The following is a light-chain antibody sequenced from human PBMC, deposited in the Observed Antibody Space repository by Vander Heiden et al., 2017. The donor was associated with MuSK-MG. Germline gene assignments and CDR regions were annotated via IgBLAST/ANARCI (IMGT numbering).Light chain of an antibody. CDR3: QQDDRPPFT. Sequence: DIVMTQSPDSLAVSLGERATINCKSSQSVLYSSNNKNYLAWYQQKPGQPPKLLMCWASARESGVPDRCSGSGSGADFTRTIGSLQAKDVAVDYCQQDDRPPFTFGPGTKVDIK. CDR1: QSVLYSSNNKNY. CDR2: WAS. V-gene: IGKV4-1*01. J-gene: IGKJ3*01.